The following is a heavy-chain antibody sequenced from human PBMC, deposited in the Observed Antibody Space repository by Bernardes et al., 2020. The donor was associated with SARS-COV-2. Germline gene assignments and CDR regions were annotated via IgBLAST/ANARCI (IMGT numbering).Heavy chain of an antibody. CDR1: GFTFSNAW. V-gene: IGHV3-15*07. D-gene: IGHD3-3*01. CDR3: ARASRITIFGVVTSTGAFDI. J-gene: IGHJ3*02. Sequence: GGSLRLSCAASGFTFSNAWMNWVRQAPGKGLEWVGRIKSKTDGGTTDYAAPVKGRFTISRDDSKNTLYLQMNSLKTEDTAVYYCARASRITIFGVVTSTGAFDIWGQGTMVTVSS. CDR2: IKSKTDGGTT.